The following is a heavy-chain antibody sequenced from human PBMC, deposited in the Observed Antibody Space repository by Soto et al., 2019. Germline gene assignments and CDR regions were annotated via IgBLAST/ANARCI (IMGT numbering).Heavy chain of an antibody. J-gene: IGHJ4*02. D-gene: IGHD2-21*01. CDR3: AREVFPRAFDY. Sequence: QVQLVQSGAEVKKPGASVKVSCKASGYTFTSYAMHWVRQAPGQRLEWMGWINAGNGNTKYSQTFQGRVTITRDTAASTAYMELSSLRSEDTAVYYCAREVFPRAFDYWGQGTLVTVSS. V-gene: IGHV1-3*01. CDR2: INAGNGNT. CDR1: GYTFTSYA.